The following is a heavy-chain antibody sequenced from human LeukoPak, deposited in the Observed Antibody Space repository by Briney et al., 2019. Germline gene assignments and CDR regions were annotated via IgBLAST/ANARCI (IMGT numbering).Heavy chain of an antibody. J-gene: IGHJ5*02. Sequence: SVKVSCKASGGTFSSYAISWVRQAPGQGLEWMGGIIPIFGTANYAQKFQGRVTITTDESTSTAYMELSSLRSEDTVVYYCARGLSAGNWFDPWGQGTLVTVSS. CDR2: IIPIFGTA. V-gene: IGHV1-69*05. CDR3: ARGLSAGNWFDP. D-gene: IGHD1-1*01. CDR1: GGTFSSYA.